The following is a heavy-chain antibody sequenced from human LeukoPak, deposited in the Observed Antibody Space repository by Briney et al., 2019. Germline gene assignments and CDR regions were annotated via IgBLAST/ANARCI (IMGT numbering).Heavy chain of an antibody. Sequence: PGGSLRLSCAASGFTFSSYAMHWVRQAPGKGLEWVAVISYDGSNKYYADSVKGRFTISRDNSKNTLYLQMNSLRAEDTAVYYGLPGSSGYYGYYFDYWGQGTLVTVSS. D-gene: IGHD3-22*01. CDR2: ISYDGSNK. CDR3: LPGSSGYYGYYFDY. CDR1: GFTFSSYA. J-gene: IGHJ4*02. V-gene: IGHV3-30-3*01.